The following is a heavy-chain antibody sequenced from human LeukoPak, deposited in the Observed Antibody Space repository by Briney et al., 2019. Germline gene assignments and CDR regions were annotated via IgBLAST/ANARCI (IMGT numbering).Heavy chain of an antibody. Sequence: GGSLKLSCVASRFTFSNHYMSWVRQAPGKGLEWVSVIYSGDNTYYADSVKGRFTITRDNSNNTLYLQMNSLRAEDTAVYYCARDKWVTWGQGTLVTVSS. D-gene: IGHD5-18*01. CDR1: RFTFSNHY. J-gene: IGHJ4*02. CDR3: ARDKWVT. CDR2: IYSGDNT. V-gene: IGHV3-66*01.